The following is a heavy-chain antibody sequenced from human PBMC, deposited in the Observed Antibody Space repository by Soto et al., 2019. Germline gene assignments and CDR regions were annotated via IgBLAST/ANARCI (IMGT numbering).Heavy chain of an antibody. CDR3: ARSAIPRGGWFRP. CDR1: DDSLSTYY. V-gene: IGHV4-4*07. CDR2: IYASGST. D-gene: IGHD2-15*01. J-gene: IGHJ5*02. Sequence: EILSLTCNVSDDSLSTYYWSWIRQPAGKGLEWIGRIYASGSTNYNPSLKGRVSMSVDTSKKQFSLKMISVTAADTAMYYCARSAIPRGGWFRPWGQGVLVTVAS.